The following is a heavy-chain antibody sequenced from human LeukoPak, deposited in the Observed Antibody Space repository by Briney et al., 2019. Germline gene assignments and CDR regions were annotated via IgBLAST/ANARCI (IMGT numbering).Heavy chain of an antibody. CDR1: GYSFTSYW. V-gene: IGHV5-51*01. CDR3: ASPYSSSGTAFDI. J-gene: IGHJ3*02. Sequence: GESLKISCKGSGYSFTSYWIGWVRQMPGKGPEWVGIIYPGDSDTRYSPSFQGQVTISADKSISTAYLQWRSLKASDTAMYYCASPYSSSGTAFDIWGQGTMVTVSS. D-gene: IGHD6-13*01. CDR2: IYPGDSDT.